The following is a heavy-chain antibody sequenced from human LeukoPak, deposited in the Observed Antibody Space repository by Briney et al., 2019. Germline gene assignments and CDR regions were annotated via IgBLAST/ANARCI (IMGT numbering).Heavy chain of an antibody. CDR3: ARDPVFYDFWSGPYPLSVAFDI. CDR1: GYTFTSYG. J-gene: IGHJ3*02. D-gene: IGHD3-3*01. CDR2: ISAYNGNT. Sequence: ASVKVSCKASGYTFTSYGISWVRQAPGQGLEWMGWISAYNGNTNYAQKLQGRVTMTTDTSTSTAYMELRSLRSDDTAEYYCARDPVFYDFWSGPYPLSVAFDIWGQGTMVTVSS. V-gene: IGHV1-18*01.